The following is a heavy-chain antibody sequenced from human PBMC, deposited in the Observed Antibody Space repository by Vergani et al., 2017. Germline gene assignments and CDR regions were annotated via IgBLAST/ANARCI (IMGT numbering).Heavy chain of an antibody. V-gene: IGHV3-23*01. D-gene: IGHD3-22*01. Sequence: EVQLLQAGGGVIQPGGSVRLSCAASGFTFSACPMNWVRQAPGKGLEWVSAISARYPSTYYADSVKGRFTISRDNSKNMLYLQMNSLRAEDTAVYYCAILSYDTTPYLQGGYDCWGQGTLVSVSS. J-gene: IGHJ4*02. CDR3: AILSYDTTPYLQGGYDC. CDR1: GFTFSACP. CDR2: ISARYPST.